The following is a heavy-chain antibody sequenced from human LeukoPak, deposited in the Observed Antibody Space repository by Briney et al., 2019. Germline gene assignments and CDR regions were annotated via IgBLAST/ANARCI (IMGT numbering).Heavy chain of an antibody. V-gene: IGHV4-38-2*01. CDR2: IYHSGST. D-gene: IGHD6-19*01. J-gene: IGHJ4*02. Sequence: PSETLSLTCAVSGYSISSGYYLGWIRQPPGKGLEWIGSIYHSGSTYYNPSLKSRVTISVDTSKNQFSLKLSSVTAADTAVYYCARVLYSSGWYFDYWGQGTLVTVSS. CDR1: GYSISSGYY. CDR3: ARVLYSSGWYFDY.